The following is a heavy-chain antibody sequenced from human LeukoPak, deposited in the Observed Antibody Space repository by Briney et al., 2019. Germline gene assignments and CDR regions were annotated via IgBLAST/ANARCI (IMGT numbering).Heavy chain of an antibody. CDR2: IWYDGSSK. CDR3: ARAFGVVSNYYYGLDV. CDR1: GFTFRSSG. D-gene: IGHD3-3*01. J-gene: IGHJ6*02. V-gene: IGHV3-33*01. Sequence: GGSLRLSCEASGFTFRSSGMHWVRQAPGKGLEWVAVIWYDGSSKYYADSVKGRFTISRDNSKNTLFLQMNSLRAEDTAVYYCARAFGVVSNYYYGLDVWGQGTTVIVSS.